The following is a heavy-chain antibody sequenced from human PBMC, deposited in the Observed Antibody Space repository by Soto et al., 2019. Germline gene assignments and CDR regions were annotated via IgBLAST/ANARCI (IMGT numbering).Heavy chain of an antibody. D-gene: IGHD1-26*01. CDR2: INSVSNYI. J-gene: IGHJ5*02. CDR3: ARDLSRRIVVATYDL. Sequence: GGSLRLSCAASGFTFSIYSMHWVRQTPGKGLEWVSSINSVSNYIYYADSVKGRFTISRDNAKSSLFLQLNSLRADDTAVYYCARDLSRRIVVATYDLWGQGTQVTVSS. V-gene: IGHV3-21*01. CDR1: GFTFSIYS.